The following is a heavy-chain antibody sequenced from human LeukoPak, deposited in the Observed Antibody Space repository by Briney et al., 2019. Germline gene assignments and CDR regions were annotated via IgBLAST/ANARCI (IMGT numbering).Heavy chain of an antibody. V-gene: IGHV1-18*01. D-gene: IGHD6-13*01. J-gene: IGHJ4*02. CDR2: ISAYNGNT. Sequence: ASVKVSCKASGYTFTSYGISWVRQAPGQGLEWMGWISAYNGNTNYAQKFQGRVTITADKSTSTAYMELSSLRSEDTAVYYCALPPGGEQQLVHFDYWGQGTLVTVSS. CDR3: ALPPGGEQQLVHFDY. CDR1: GYTFTSYG.